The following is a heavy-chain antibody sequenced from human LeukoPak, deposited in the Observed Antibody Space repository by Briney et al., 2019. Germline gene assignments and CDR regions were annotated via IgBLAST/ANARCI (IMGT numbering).Heavy chain of an antibody. J-gene: IGHJ4*02. CDR2: IIPILGIA. V-gene: IGHV1-69*04. D-gene: IGHD2-21*01. CDR1: GGTFSSYA. CDR3: ARMSVIGPSQFDF. Sequence: SVKVSCKASGGTFSSYAISWVRQAPGQGLEWMGRIIPILGIANYAQKFQGRVTITADKSTSTAYMELSSLRSEDTAVYFCARMSVIGPSQFDFWGQGTLVTVSS.